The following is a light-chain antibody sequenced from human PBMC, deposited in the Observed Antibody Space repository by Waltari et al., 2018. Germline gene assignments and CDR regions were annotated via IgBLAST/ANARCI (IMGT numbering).Light chain of an antibody. Sequence: QSVLTQPPSASGTPGQRVIISCSGSNSNIGTNSIYWYQQLPGTAPKVLIYRNDRRPSGVPDRCSGSKSGTSASLAISGLRSEDGADYYCATWDDSLIAPVFGGGTKLTVL. V-gene: IGLV1-47*01. J-gene: IGLJ2*01. CDR1: NSNIGTNS. CDR2: RND. CDR3: ATWDDSLIAPV.